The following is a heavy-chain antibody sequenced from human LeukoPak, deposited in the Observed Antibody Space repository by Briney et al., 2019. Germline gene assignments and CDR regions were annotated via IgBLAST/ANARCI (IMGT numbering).Heavy chain of an antibody. J-gene: IGHJ4*02. CDR2: ISYDGSNK. CDR1: GFTFSSYW. D-gene: IGHD3-3*01. Sequence: GGSLRLSCAASGFTFSSYWMSWVRQAPGKGLEWVAVISYDGSNKYYADSVKGRFTISRDNSKNTLYLQMNSLRAEDTAVYYCARERSYYDFWSGYLYYFDYWGQGTLVTVSS. V-gene: IGHV3-30-3*01. CDR3: ARERSYYDFWSGYLYYFDY.